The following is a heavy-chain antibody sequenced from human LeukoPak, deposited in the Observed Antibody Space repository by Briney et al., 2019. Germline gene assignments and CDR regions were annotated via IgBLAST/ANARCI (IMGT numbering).Heavy chain of an antibody. V-gene: IGHV3-48*03. CDR1: GFTFSNYE. Sequence: VGSLRLSCAASGFTFSNYEMNWVRQTPGKGLEWVSFILDNGKVKYYVDSVRGRFIISRDNAKTTLFLQMSSLRVEDTAVYYCARARIAAPLLDYWGQGTLVSVS. J-gene: IGHJ4*02. D-gene: IGHD6-13*01. CDR2: ILDNGKVK. CDR3: ARARIAAPLLDY.